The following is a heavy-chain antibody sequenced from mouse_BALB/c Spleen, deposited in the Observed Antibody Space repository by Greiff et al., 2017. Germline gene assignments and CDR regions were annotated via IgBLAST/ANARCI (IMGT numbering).Heavy chain of an antibody. CDR1: GFTFSSYA. CDR3: ARGRGLLLSYFDV. CDR2: ISSGGST. J-gene: IGHJ1*01. D-gene: IGHD1-1*01. V-gene: IGHV5-6-5*01. Sequence: EVQRVESGGGLVKPGGSLKLSCAASGFTFSSYAMSWVRQTPEKRLEWVASISSGGSTYYPDSVKGRFTISRDNARNILYLQMSSLRSEDTAMYYCARGRGLLLSYFDVWGAGTTVTVSS.